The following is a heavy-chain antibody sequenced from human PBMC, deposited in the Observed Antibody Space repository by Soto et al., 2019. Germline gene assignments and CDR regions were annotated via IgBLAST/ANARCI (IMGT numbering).Heavy chain of an antibody. J-gene: IGHJ6*02. V-gene: IGHV3-48*02. CDR3: ARVKSSGSYSGMDV. D-gene: IGHD1-26*01. CDR2: ISSSSSTI. Sequence: PGGSLRLSCAASGFTFSSYSMNWVRQAPGKGLEWVPYISSSSSTIYYADSVKGRFTISRDNAKNSLYLQMNSLRDEDTAVYYCARVKSSGSYSGMDVWGQGTTVTVSS. CDR1: GFTFSSYS.